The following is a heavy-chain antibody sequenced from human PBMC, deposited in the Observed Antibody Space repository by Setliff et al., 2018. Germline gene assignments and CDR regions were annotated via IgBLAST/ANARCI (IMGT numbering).Heavy chain of an antibody. CDR3: ARDSPEMVAPPAAHCFDP. CDR1: GYSFLSYG. D-gene: IGHD2-15*01. CDR2: ISAQDGNT. Sequence: ASVKVSCKASGYSFLSYGITWVRQAPGQGLEWMGRISAQDGNTIYAQNFQGRVTMTTDTSTSTVYMELRSLRSDDTAVCYCARDSPEMVAPPAAHCFDPWGQGTLVTVSS. V-gene: IGHV1-18*01. J-gene: IGHJ5*02.